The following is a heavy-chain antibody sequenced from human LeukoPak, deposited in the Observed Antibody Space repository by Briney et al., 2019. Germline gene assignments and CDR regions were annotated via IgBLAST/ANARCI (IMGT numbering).Heavy chain of an antibody. Sequence: GGSLKVSCAASGFTFSSAWMHWVRQAPGTGLVWVSRITDDATTTYADSVRGRFTISRDNAKNILYLQMNSLRAEDTAVYYCVRDRVGPDYWGQGTLVTVSS. CDR2: ITDDATT. J-gene: IGHJ4*02. D-gene: IGHD1-26*01. CDR1: GFTFSSAW. V-gene: IGHV3-74*03. CDR3: VRDRVGPDY.